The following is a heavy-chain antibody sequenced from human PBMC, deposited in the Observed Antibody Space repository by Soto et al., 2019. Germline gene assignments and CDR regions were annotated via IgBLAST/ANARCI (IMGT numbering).Heavy chain of an antibody. V-gene: IGHV3-30*03. J-gene: IGHJ4*02. Sequence: GGSLRLSCAASGFTFSSYGMHWVRQAPGKGLEWVAVISYDGSNKYYADSVKGRFTISRDNSKNTLYLQMNSLRAEDTAVYYCSLYSRGCSHRGDYYWGQGSLVPVSS. CDR2: ISYDGSNK. CDR1: GFTFSSYG. CDR3: SLYSRGCSHRGDYY. D-gene: IGHD5-18*01.